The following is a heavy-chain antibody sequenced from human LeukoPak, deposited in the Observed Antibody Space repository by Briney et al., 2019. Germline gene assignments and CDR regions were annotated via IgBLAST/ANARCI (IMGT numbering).Heavy chain of an antibody. J-gene: IGHJ4*02. D-gene: IGHD6-19*01. V-gene: IGHV4-59*01. CDR2: IYYSGST. Sequence: SETLSLTCTVSGGSISSYYWSWIRQPPGKGLEWIAYIYYSGSTNYNPSLKSRVTISVDTSKNQFSLKLRSVTAADTAVYYCARGDIAVAGAYYFDYWGQGTLVTVSS. CDR3: ARGDIAVAGAYYFDY. CDR1: GGSISSYY.